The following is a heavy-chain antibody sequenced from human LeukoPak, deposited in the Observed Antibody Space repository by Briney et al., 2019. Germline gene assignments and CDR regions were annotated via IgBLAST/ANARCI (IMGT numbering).Heavy chain of an antibody. CDR2: ISSDGSEK. D-gene: IGHD6-13*01. V-gene: IGHV3-30*03. J-gene: IGHJ4*02. CDR3: ARDGGIAAAGSIFDY. Sequence: PGGSLRLSCAASGFTFSTYGMHWVRQAPGKGLEWVAVISSDGSEKYYADSVKGRFTISRDNSKNTLYLQMNSLRAEDTAVYYCARDGGIAAAGSIFDYWGQGTLVTVSS. CDR1: GFTFSTYG.